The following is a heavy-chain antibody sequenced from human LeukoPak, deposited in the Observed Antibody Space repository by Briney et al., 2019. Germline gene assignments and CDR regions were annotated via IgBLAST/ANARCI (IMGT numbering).Heavy chain of an antibody. Sequence: SETLSLTCTVSGGSISSGGYYWSWIRQHPGKGLEWIGYIYYSGSTYYNPSLKSRVTISVDTSKNQFSLKLSSVTAADTAVYYCARAYYYDSSGYYLGSDAFDIWGQGTMVTVSS. V-gene: IGHV4-31*03. CDR3: ARAYYYDSSGYYLGSDAFDI. D-gene: IGHD3-22*01. CDR2: IYYSGST. CDR1: GGSISSGGYY. J-gene: IGHJ3*02.